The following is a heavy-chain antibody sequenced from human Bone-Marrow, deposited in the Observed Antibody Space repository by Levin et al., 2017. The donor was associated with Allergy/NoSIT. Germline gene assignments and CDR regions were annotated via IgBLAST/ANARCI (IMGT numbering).Heavy chain of an antibody. J-gene: IGHJ4*02. Sequence: GASVKVSCKASGYTFTSYGISWVRQAPGQGLEWMGWISAYNGNTNYAQKLQGRVTMTTDTSTSTAYMELRSLRSDDTAVYYCARDSLYYYGSGSPDWWGQGTLVTVSS. V-gene: IGHV1-18*01. CDR3: ARDSLYYYGSGSPDW. D-gene: IGHD3-10*01. CDR2: ISAYNGNT. CDR1: GYTFTSYG.